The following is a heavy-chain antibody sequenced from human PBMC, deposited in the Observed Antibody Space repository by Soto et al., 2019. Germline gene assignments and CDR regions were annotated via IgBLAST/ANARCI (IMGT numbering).Heavy chain of an antibody. Sequence: QVQLQESGPGLVKPSETLSLTCTVSGGSISSYYWSWIRQPPGKGLEWIGYIYYSGSTNYNPSLKSRVTIPVDTSRTQLSLKLSSVTAADTAVYYCARGAWEGATTGCFDPGGQGTLVTVSS. J-gene: IGHJ5*02. CDR2: IYYSGST. V-gene: IGHV4-59*01. CDR3: ARGAWEGATTGCFDP. CDR1: GGSISSYY. D-gene: IGHD1-26*01.